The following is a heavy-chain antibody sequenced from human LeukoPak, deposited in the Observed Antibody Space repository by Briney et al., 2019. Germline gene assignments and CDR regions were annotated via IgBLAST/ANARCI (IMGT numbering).Heavy chain of an antibody. D-gene: IGHD3-22*01. CDR1: GFTFDDYG. CDR3: ARDGYYDSSGYYSIDY. V-gene: IGHV3-20*04. Sequence: GGSLRLSCAASGFTFDDYGMSWVRQAPGKGLEWVSGINWNGGSTGYADFVKGRFTISRDNAKNSLYLQMNSLRAGDTALYYCARDGYYDSSGYYSIDYWGQGTLVTVSS. CDR2: INWNGGST. J-gene: IGHJ4*02.